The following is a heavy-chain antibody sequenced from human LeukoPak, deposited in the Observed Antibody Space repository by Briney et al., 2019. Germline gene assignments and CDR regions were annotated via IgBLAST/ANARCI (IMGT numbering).Heavy chain of an antibody. J-gene: IGHJ5*01. CDR1: GDPIGRSSYY. Sequence: SETLSLTCNVSGDPIGRSSYYWGWIRQTPEKGLEGIGSIFYSGSTYYTPSLKSRVIMSLDTSKNQFSLRLTSVTAADTAVYYCARQVAIVEPTDPNWFDSWGQGTLVTVSS. D-gene: IGHD1-26*01. CDR3: ARQVAIVEPTDPNWFDS. CDR2: IFYSGST. V-gene: IGHV4-39*07.